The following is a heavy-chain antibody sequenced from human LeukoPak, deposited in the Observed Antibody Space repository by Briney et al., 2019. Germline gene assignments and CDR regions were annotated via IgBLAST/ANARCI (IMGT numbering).Heavy chain of an antibody. J-gene: IGHJ3*02. V-gene: IGHV3-53*01. D-gene: IGHD1-1*01. CDR3: ARTYKGRDAFDI. Sequence: PGGSLRLSCAASGFIVSSNYMSWARQAPGEGLEWVSVIYSGGSTYYADSVKGRFTISRDNAKNSLYLQMNSLRAEDTAVYYCARTYKGRDAFDIWGQGTMVTVSS. CDR1: GFIVSSNY. CDR2: IYSGGST.